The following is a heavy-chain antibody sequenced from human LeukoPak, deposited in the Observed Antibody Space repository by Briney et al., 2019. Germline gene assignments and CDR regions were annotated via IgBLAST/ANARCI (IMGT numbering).Heavy chain of an antibody. CDR2: IKHDGSDQ. V-gene: IGHV3-7*01. Sequence: GGSLRLSCAASGFTFSDYYMSWIRQAPGKGLEWVANIKHDGSDQYYLDSVKGRFTISRDNAKNSLYLQMNSLRAEDTAVYYCARGIATGIDFFDPWGQGTLVTVSS. CDR3: ARGIATGIDFFDP. J-gene: IGHJ5*02. CDR1: GFTFSDYY. D-gene: IGHD6-13*01.